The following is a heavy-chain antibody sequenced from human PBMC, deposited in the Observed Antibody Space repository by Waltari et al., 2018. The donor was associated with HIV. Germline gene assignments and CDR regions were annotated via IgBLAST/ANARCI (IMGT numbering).Heavy chain of an antibody. D-gene: IGHD2-15*01. CDR2: ISYDGSNK. J-gene: IGHJ5*02. CDR3: ARDTGYCSFGSCSYNWLDP. Sequence: QVHLVETGGGVVQPGRSLSLSCAAAGFPFSSYARLWVRQAPGKGLEWVALISYDGSNKYYADSVKGRFTISRDNSKNTLYLQMNSLRAEDTSVYYCARDTGYCSFGSCSYNWLDPWGQGTLVSVSS. V-gene: IGHV3-30*01. CDR1: GFPFSSYA.